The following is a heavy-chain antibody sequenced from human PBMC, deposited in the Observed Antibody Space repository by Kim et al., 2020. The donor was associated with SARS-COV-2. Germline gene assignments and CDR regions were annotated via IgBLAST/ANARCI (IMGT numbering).Heavy chain of an antibody. CDR1: GFTFSNYA. Sequence: GGSLRLSCAASGFTFSNYAMNWVRQAPGKGLEWVSIISGSGGTTDFADSVKGRFTISRDNSKNTLYLQMNSLRDEDTAVYYCAKGVCSSARCYTTDSW. D-gene: IGHD2-2*02. CDR3: AKGVCSSARCYTTDS. J-gene: IGHJ5*01. V-gene: IGHV3-23*01. CDR2: ISGSGGTT.